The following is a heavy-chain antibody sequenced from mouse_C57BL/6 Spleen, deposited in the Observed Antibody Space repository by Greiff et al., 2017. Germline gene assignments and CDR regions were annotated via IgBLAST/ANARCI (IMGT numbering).Heavy chain of an antibody. CDR2: IYPGSGNT. D-gene: IGHD2-5*01. J-gene: IGHJ3*01. Sequence: QVQLKESGAELVRPGASVKLSCKASGYTFTDYYINWVKQRPGQGLEWIARIYPGSGNTYYNEKFKGKATLTAEKSSSTAYMQLSSLTSEDSAVYFGASSNYAWFAYWGQGTLVTVSA. CDR3: ASSNYAWFAY. V-gene: IGHV1-76*01. CDR1: GYTFTDYY.